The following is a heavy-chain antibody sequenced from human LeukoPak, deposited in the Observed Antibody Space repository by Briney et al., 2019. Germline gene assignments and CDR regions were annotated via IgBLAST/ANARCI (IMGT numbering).Heavy chain of an antibody. CDR3: AKALEDYSDSTGSLAS. D-gene: IGHD3-22*01. CDR2: ISGSGGSR. J-gene: IGHJ4*02. V-gene: IGHV3-23*01. Sequence: GGSLRLSCAASGFTFSSYAMSLVRQAPGKGLDWVSAISGSGGSRYYAVSVKGRFHISRAHSKNTLYLQINSLRAAATAVYYCAKALEDYSDSTGSLASWGKGTLVTASS. CDR1: GFTFSSYA.